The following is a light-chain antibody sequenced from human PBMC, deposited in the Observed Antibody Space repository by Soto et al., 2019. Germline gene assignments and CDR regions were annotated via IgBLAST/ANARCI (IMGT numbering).Light chain of an antibody. Sequence: QPVLTQPPSASGTPGQRVAISRSGGSSDIGSNPVNWYLHLPGAAPKLLIYRDNQRLSGVPDRFSGSKSGTSASLTISGLQSEDEADYFCLAWDDSIYGPVFGGGTKLTVL. V-gene: IGLV1-44*01. CDR1: SSDIGSNP. J-gene: IGLJ2*01. CDR2: RDN. CDR3: LAWDDSIYGPV.